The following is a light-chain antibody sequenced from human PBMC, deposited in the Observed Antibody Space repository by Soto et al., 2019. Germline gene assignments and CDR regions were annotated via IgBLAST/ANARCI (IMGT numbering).Light chain of an antibody. CDR1: QSVSTY. J-gene: IGKJ5*01. CDR2: DAS. CDR3: QQRSNWPSIT. V-gene: IGKV3-11*01. Sequence: EIVLTQSPAPLSLSPGERAPLSWRASQSVSTYLAWYQQKPGQAPRLLISDASNRATGIPVRFSGSGSGTDFTLTISSLEAEDSAVYYCQQRSNWPSITFGQGTRLEIK.